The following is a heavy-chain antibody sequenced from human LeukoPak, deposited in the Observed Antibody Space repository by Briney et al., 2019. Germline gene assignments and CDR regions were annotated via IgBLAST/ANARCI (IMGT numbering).Heavy chain of an antibody. CDR1: AFTFNNYA. CDR3: AKGARSCYYEKPDVPFDY. V-gene: IGHV3-23*01. Sequence: AGTLRLSCAVSAFTFNNYAMTWVRQAPGQGLEWVSSISGSGRSTYYADSVKGRFTISRDNSKNTLYLQMNSLRAEDTALYYCAKGARSCYYEKPDVPFDYWGQGTLVAVSS. D-gene: IGHD3-22*01. CDR2: ISGSGRST. J-gene: IGHJ4*02.